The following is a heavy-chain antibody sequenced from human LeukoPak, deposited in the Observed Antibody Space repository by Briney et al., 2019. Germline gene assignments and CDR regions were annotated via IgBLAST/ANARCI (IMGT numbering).Heavy chain of an antibody. J-gene: IGHJ4*02. Sequence: PSETLSLTCNVSGGSIRGYYWSWIRQSPEKGLEWIGYIYSSGSTNYNPSLKSRVTISLDTSKNQFSLKLSSVTAADTAVYYCARKRPWGLSRYFDYWGQGTLVTVSS. CDR3: ARKRPWGLSRYFDY. CDR1: GGSIRGYY. V-gene: IGHV4-59*08. CDR2: IYSSGST. D-gene: IGHD7-27*01.